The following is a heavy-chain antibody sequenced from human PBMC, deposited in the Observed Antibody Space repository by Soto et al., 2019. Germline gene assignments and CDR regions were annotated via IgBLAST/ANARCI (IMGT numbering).Heavy chain of an antibody. CDR2: IYYSGST. J-gene: IGHJ5*02. V-gene: IGHV4-59*01. CDR1: GGSISSYY. D-gene: IGHD6-19*01. CDR3: ARALIAVAGTYWFDP. Sequence: PSETLSLTCTVSGGSISSYYWSWIRQPPGKGLEWIGYIYYSGSTNYNPSLKSRVTISVDTSKNQFSLKLSSVTAADTAVYYCARALIAVAGTYWFDPWGQGTLVTVSS.